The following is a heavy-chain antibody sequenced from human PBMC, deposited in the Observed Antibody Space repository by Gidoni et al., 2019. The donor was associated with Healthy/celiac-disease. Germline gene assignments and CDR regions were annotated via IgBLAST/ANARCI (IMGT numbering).Heavy chain of an antibody. CDR2: ISAYNCNT. Sequence: QVQLVQSGAEVKKPGASVKVPCKASGDTFTSYGISWVRQATGQGLEWMGWISAYNCNTNYAQKLQGRVTMTTDTSTSTAYMELRSLRSDDTAVYYCARIGLNWNYHLFDYWGQGTLVTVSS. CDR3: ARIGLNWNYHLFDY. CDR1: GDTFTSYG. D-gene: IGHD1-7*01. J-gene: IGHJ4*02. V-gene: IGHV1-18*01.